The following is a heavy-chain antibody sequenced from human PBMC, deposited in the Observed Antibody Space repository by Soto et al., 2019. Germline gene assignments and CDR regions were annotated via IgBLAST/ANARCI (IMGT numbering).Heavy chain of an antibody. CDR3: AKDRLYKLRHRAGYFYGMDV. D-gene: IGHD2-2*01. V-gene: IGHV3-30*18. CDR2: ISYDVSNK. CDR1: GFTFSSYG. J-gene: IGHJ6*02. Sequence: QPGGSLRLSCAASGFTFSSYGMHWVRQAPGKGLEWVAVISYDVSNKYYADSVKGRFTISRDNSKNTLYLQMNSLRAEDTAVYYCAKDRLYKLRHRAGYFYGMDVWGQGT.